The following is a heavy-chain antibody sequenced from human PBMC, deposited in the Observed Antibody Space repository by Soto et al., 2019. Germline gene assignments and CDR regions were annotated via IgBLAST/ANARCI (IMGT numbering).Heavy chain of an antibody. CDR3: AILAPRYYYYYYMDV. CDR2: INHSGST. CDR1: GGSFSGYY. V-gene: IGHV4-34*01. J-gene: IGHJ6*03. Sequence: PSETLSLTCAVYGGSFSGYYWSWIRQPPGKGLEWIGEINHSGSTNYNPSLKSRVTISVDTSKNQFSLKLSSVTAADTAVYYCAILAPRYYYYYYMDVWGKGTTVTSP.